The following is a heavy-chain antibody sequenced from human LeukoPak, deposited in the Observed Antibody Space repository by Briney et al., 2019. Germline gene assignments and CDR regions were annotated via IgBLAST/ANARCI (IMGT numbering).Heavy chain of an antibody. CDR3: ARDLGSGWYQVY. CDR1: GGSISGYS. Sequence: SSETLSLTCSVSGGSISGYSWSWIRQPAGKGLEWIGRIYTSGSTNYNPSLKSRVTMSVETSKNQFSLKLSSVTAADTAVYYCARDLGSGWYQVYWGQGTLVTVSS. V-gene: IGHV4-4*07. CDR2: IYTSGST. J-gene: IGHJ4*02. D-gene: IGHD6-19*01.